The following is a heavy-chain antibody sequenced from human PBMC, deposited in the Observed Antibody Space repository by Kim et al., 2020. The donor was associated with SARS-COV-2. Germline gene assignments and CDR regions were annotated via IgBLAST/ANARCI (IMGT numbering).Heavy chain of an antibody. Sequence: DSVNGRFTIARDNAKNSMYLQMNSLRAEDTALYYCAKDRTYDILTGPFDYWGQGTLVTVSS. CDR3: AKDRTYDILTGPFDY. J-gene: IGHJ4*02. V-gene: IGHV3-9*01. D-gene: IGHD3-9*01.